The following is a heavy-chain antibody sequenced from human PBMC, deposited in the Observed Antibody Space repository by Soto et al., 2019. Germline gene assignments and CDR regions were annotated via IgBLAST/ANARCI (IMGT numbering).Heavy chain of an antibody. CDR3: ARGHSGSYSLLTY. CDR1: GFTFSSYG. V-gene: IGHV3-33*01. D-gene: IGHD1-26*01. J-gene: IGHJ4*02. Sequence: QVQLVESGGGVVQPGRSLRLSCAASGFTFSSYGMHWVRQAPGKGLEWVAVIWYDGSNKYYADSVKGRFTISRDNSRNTLYLQMNSLRAEDTAVYYCARGHSGSYSLLTYWGQGTLVTVSS. CDR2: IWYDGSNK.